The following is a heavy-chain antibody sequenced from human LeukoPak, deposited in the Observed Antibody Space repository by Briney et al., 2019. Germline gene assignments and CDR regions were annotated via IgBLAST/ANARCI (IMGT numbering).Heavy chain of an antibody. V-gene: IGHV4-59*12. J-gene: IGHJ3*02. CDR3: ARGPPSHDAFDI. CDR1: GGSISSYY. Sequence: LETLSLTCTVSGGSISSYYWSWIRQPPGKGLEWIGYIYYSGSTNYNPSLKSRVTISVDTSKNQFSLKLSSVTAADTAVYYCARGPPSHDAFDIWGQGTMVTVSS. D-gene: IGHD6-6*01. CDR2: IYYSGST.